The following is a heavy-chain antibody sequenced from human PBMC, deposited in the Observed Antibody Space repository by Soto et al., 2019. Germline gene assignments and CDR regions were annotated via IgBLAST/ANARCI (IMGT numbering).Heavy chain of an antibody. CDR1: GFTFSSYG. V-gene: IGHV3-33*01. D-gene: IGHD3-10*01. CDR2: IWYDGSNK. J-gene: IGHJ6*02. Sequence: QVQLVESGGGVVQPGRSLRLSCAASGFTFSSYGMYWVRQAPGKGLEWVAVIWYDGSNKYYADSVKGRFTISRDNSKNTLYLQMNSLRAEDTAVYYCAGNTRGGLHYYYGMDVWGQGTTVTVSS. CDR3: AGNTRGGLHYYYGMDV.